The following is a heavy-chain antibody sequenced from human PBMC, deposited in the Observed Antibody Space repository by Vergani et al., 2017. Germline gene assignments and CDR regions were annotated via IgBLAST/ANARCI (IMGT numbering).Heavy chain of an antibody. CDR3: AKEGGGYCSGGTCYPEY. D-gene: IGHD2-15*01. J-gene: IGHJ4*02. CDR1: GFTFNSYG. CDR2: IRSDESRR. V-gene: IGHV3-30*02. Sequence: QVQLVESGGGVVQPGGSLRLSCAASGFTFNSYGMHWVRQAPGKGLEWVASIRSDESRRYYGDSMEGPFTISRDTSKNTLYLQMKSLRPEDTAVYYCAKEGGGYCSGGTCYPEYWGQGTLVIVS.